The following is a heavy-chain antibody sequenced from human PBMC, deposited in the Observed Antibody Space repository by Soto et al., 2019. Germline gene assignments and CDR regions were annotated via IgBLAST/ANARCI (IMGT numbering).Heavy chain of an antibody. V-gene: IGHV5-51*01. Sequence: PGESLKISCKGSGYSFPTYWIGWVRQTPGKGLEWMAIIAPIDSETRYSPSFQGQVTISADKSIDTAYLQWSSLKASDTAMYYCIRLKYTSSYIYFDSWGQGTLVTVSS. CDR1: GYSFPTYW. D-gene: IGHD6-6*01. J-gene: IGHJ4*02. CDR2: IAPIDSET. CDR3: IRLKYTSSYIYFDS.